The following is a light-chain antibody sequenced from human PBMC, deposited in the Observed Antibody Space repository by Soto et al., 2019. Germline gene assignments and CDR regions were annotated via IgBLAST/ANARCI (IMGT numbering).Light chain of an antibody. Sequence: EIVMTQSPATLSVSPGERATLSCRASQSVSSNLAWYQQKPGQAPRLLIYGASTRATGIPARFSGSGSGTEFTLTFISLQSEDFAVYYCQQYNNWPLTFGGGTKMEIK. CDR1: QSVSSN. V-gene: IGKV3-15*01. CDR3: QQYNNWPLT. J-gene: IGKJ4*01. CDR2: GAS.